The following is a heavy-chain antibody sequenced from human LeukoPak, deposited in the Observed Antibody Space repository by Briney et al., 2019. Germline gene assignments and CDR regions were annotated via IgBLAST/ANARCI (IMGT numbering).Heavy chain of an antibody. V-gene: IGHV4-38-2*02. J-gene: IGHJ4*02. D-gene: IGHD5-24*01. CDR1: GYSISSGYY. Sequence: PSETLSLTCTVSGYSISSGYYWGWIRQPPGKGLEWIGSIYHSGSTYYNPSLKSRVTISVDTSKNQFSLKLSSVTAADTAIYYCAKDDAYLQYDDWGQGTLVTVSS. CDR2: IYHSGST. CDR3: AKDDAYLQYDD.